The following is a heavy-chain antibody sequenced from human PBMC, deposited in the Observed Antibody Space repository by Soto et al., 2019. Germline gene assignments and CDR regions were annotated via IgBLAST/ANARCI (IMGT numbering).Heavy chain of an antibody. V-gene: IGHV1-69*06. Sequence: SVKVSCKASGGTFSSYAISWVRQAPGQGLEWMGGIIAIFGTANYAQTFQGRVTITADKSTSTDYIELSSRLSEVTGVYYCASVAGTDHRYWSGGSCCFLGFYCGMDVWGQRRTVDDS. CDR1: GGTFSSYA. D-gene: IGHD2-15*01. CDR2: IIAIFGTA. CDR3: ASVAGTDHRYWSGGSCCFLGFYCGMDV. J-gene: IGHJ6*02.